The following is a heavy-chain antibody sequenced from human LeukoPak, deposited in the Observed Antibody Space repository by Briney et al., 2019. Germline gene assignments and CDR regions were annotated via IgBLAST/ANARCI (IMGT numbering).Heavy chain of an antibody. D-gene: IGHD6-6*01. CDR1: GFTFSSYG. CDR3: ARDRYSSSGNFDY. CDR2: IWSDGSNN. Sequence: RPGGSLRLSCAASGFTFSSYGMHWVRQAPGKGLEWVAVIWSDGSNNNYADSVKGRFTISRDNSKNTLYLQMNSLRDEDTAVYYCARDRYSSSGNFDYWGQGTLSPSPQ. J-gene: IGHJ4*02. V-gene: IGHV3-33*01.